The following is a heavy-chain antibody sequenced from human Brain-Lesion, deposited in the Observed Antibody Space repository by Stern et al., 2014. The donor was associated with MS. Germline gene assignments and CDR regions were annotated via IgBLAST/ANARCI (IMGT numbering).Heavy chain of an antibody. Sequence: EVQLVESGGGLVQPGGSLRLSCAASGFTFSNYWMHWVRHAPGKGLVWVSRVNNDGRRTSYADSVKGRFTMSRDNAKNTLYLQMNSLRVEDTAIYYCARGERWFDPWGQGTLFTVSS. J-gene: IGHJ5*02. CDR2: VNNDGRRT. D-gene: IGHD3-10*01. V-gene: IGHV3-74*02. CDR3: ARGERWFDP. CDR1: GFTFSNYW.